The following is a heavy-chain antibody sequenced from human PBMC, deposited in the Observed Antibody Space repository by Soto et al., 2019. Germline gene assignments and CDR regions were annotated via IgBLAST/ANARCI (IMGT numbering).Heavy chain of an antibody. Sequence: GGSLRLSCAASGFTFSSYAMSWVRQAPGKGLEWVSAISGSGGSTYYADSVKGRFTISRDNSKNMLYLQMNSLRAEDTAVYYCAKCSPGYFDWLLTFDYWGQGTLVTVSS. V-gene: IGHV3-23*01. J-gene: IGHJ4*02. D-gene: IGHD3-9*01. CDR2: ISGSGGST. CDR3: AKCSPGYFDWLLTFDY. CDR1: GFTFSSYA.